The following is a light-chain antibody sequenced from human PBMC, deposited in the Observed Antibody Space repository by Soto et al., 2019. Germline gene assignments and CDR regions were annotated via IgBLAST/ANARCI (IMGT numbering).Light chain of an antibody. J-gene: IGKJ4*01. CDR2: EES. CDR3: QQVKSYPRT. V-gene: IGKV1-9*01. CDR1: QAITNN. Sequence: DIHLTQSPSSLSASVGDRVTITCRASQAITNNLAWYQQKPGNPPRLLIYEESTLHSGVPSRFSGRKVGTQFILTIDSLQPEDFATDYCQQVKSYPRTFGGGTKVDIK.